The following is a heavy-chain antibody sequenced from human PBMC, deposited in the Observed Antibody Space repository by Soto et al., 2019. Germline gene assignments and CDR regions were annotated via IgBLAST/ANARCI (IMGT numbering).Heavy chain of an antibody. V-gene: IGHV3-30*03. D-gene: IGHD6-6*01. CDR3: ARVIRADSTSSNFYYYSGLDV. J-gene: IGHJ6*02. Sequence: QVQLVESGGGVVQPGRSLRLSCAASGFTFSTYGMHWVRQAPGKGLEWLAVISNNGINKYYADSVKGRFTISRDNSKDTLFLQMNSMRGEDTAISYCARVIRADSTSSNFYYYSGLDVWGQGTTVTVSS. CDR1: GFTFSTYG. CDR2: ISNNGINK.